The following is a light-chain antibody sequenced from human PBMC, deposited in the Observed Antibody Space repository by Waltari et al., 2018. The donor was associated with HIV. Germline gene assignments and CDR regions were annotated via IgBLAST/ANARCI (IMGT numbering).Light chain of an antibody. CDR2: GSS. J-gene: IGLJ3*02. Sequence: QSVLTQPPSVSGAPGQRVTISCTGSSSNIGAGYDVHWYQQLPGTAPKLLIYGSSNRPSGVPDRFSGSKSGTSASLAITGLQAEDEADYYCQSYDSTGVLGGGTKLTVL. CDR3: QSYDSTGV. CDR1: SSNIGAGYD. V-gene: IGLV1-40*01.